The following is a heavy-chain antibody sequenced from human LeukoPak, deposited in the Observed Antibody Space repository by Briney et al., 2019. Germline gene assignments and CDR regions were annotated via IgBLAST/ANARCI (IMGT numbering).Heavy chain of an antibody. Sequence: ASVKVSCKASGYTFTGYYMHWVRQAPGQGLEWMGWINPNSGGTNYAQKFQGRVTMTRDTSISTAYMELSRLRSDDTAVYYCARGPSGSYPSWFDPWGQGTLVTVSS. J-gene: IGHJ5*02. V-gene: IGHV1-2*02. CDR2: INPNSGGT. CDR1: GYTFTGYY. CDR3: ARGPSGSYPSWFDP. D-gene: IGHD1-26*01.